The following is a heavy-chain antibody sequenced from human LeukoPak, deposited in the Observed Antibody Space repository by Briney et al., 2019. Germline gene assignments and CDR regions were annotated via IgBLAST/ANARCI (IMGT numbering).Heavy chain of an antibody. Sequence: GVSLTLSCAASGLTFSSYSMNCVRHAPGKGLEWVSSIRSSSSYIYYADSVKGRFTISRDNAKNSLYLQMNSLRAADTAVYYCARMDSSGYYYGRNNWFDPWGQGTLVTVSS. J-gene: IGHJ5*02. CDR1: GLTFSSYS. D-gene: IGHD3-22*01. CDR2: IRSSSSYI. CDR3: ARMDSSGYYYGRNNWFDP. V-gene: IGHV3-21*01.